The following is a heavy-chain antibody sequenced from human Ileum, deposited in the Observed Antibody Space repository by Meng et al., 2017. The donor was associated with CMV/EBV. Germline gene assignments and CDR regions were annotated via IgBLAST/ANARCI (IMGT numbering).Heavy chain of an antibody. CDR2: ISSSSSYI. CDR3: AREGSPYCSGGTCLNWFDP. Sequence: GGSLRLSCAASGFTFSSYSMNWVRQAPGKGLEWVSSISSSSSYIYYADSVKGRFTISRDNAKNSLYLQMNSLRAEDTAVYYCAREGSPYCSGGTCLNWFDPWGQGTLVTVSS. D-gene: IGHD2-15*01. J-gene: IGHJ5*02. CDR1: GFTFSSYS. V-gene: IGHV3-21*01.